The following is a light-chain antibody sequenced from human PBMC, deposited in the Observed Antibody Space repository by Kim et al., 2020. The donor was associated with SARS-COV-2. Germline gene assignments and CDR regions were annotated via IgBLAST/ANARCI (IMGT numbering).Light chain of an antibody. CDR1: KLGDKY. CDR2: QDS. J-gene: IGLJ2*01. CDR3: QAWDSSNVV. V-gene: IGLV3-1*01. Sequence: SYELTQPPSVSVSPGQTASITCSGDKLGDKYACWYQQKPGQSPVLVIYQDSKRPSRIPERFSGSNSGNTATLTISGTQAMDEADYYCQAWDSSNVVFGGGTKVTVL.